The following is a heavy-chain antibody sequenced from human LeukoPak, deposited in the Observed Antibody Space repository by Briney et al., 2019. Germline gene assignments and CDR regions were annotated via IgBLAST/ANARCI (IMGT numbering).Heavy chain of an antibody. D-gene: IGHD6-6*01. V-gene: IGHV3-7*01. CDR2: IKQDGSEK. J-gene: IGHJ5*02. CDR3: AREVAARRLGSWVDP. Sequence: HPGGSLRLSCAASGFIISSYWMTWVRQAPGKGLEWVANIKQDGSEKNYVDSVKGRFTVSRDNAKNSLYLQMNSLRVEDTAVYYCAREVAARRLGSWVDPWGQGTLVIVSS. CDR1: GFIISSYW.